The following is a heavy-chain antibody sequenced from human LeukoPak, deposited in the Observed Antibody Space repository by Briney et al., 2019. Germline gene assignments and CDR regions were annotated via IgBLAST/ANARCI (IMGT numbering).Heavy chain of an antibody. D-gene: IGHD4-17*01. V-gene: IGHV3-74*01. CDR1: GFTFSSYW. Sequence: GVLRLSCAASGFTFSSYWMHWVRQPPGKGLVWVSRINSGESSTNYADSVRGRFTISSDNAKTTLYLQMNSLRAEDTAVYYCARARGLGYGDDVRWFDPWGQGTLVTVSS. CDR2: INSGESST. J-gene: IGHJ5*02. CDR3: ARARGLGYGDDVRWFDP.